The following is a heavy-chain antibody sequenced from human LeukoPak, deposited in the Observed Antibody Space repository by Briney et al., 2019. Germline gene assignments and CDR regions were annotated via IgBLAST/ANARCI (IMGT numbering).Heavy chain of an antibody. CDR1: GYTFTSYY. Sequence: ASVKVSCKASGYTFTSYYVHWVRQAPGQGLEWMGIINPSGGSTYYAQKFQGRVTMTRDTSTSTVYMELSSLRSEDTAVYYCAREGNVDIVATIDFDYWGQGTLDAVSS. CDR2: INPSGGST. D-gene: IGHD5-12*01. V-gene: IGHV1-46*01. J-gene: IGHJ4*02. CDR3: AREGNVDIVATIDFDY.